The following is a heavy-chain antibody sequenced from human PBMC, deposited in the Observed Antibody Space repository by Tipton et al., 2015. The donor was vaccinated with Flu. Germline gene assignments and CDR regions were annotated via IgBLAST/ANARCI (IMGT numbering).Heavy chain of an antibody. Sequence: QLVQSGPEVKKPGASVKVSCKASGYTFTSYYMHWVRQAPGQGLEWMGIINPSDDSTSYAQKFQGRVTMTRDTSTSTVYMELSSLRSEDTAVYYCARTDTAMALDYWGQGTLVTVSS. CDR3: ARTDTAMALDY. CDR2: INPSDDST. V-gene: IGHV1-46*01. CDR1: GYTFTSYY. J-gene: IGHJ4*02. D-gene: IGHD5-18*01.